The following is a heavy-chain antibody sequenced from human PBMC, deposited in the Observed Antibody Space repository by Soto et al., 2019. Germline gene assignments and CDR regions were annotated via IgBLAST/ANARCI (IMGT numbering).Heavy chain of an antibody. V-gene: IGHV1-8*01. CDR3: ARAMQLGIDYGMDV. Sequence: ASVKVSCKASGYTFTSYDINWVRQATGQGLEWMGWMNPNSGNTGYAQKFQGRVTMTRNTSISTAYMELSSLISEDTAVYFRARAMQLGIDYGMDVWGQGTTVTVSS. CDR1: GYTFTSYD. J-gene: IGHJ6*02. D-gene: IGHD6-13*01. CDR2: MNPNSGNT.